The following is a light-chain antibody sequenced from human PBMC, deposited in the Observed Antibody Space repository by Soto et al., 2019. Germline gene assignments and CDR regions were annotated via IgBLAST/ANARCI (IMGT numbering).Light chain of an antibody. J-gene: IGLJ2*01. CDR2: YDS. Sequence: SYELTQPPSVSVAPGKTARITCGGNNIGSKSVNWYQQKPGQAPVLVIYYDSDRPSGIPERFSGSNSGNTATLTISRVEGGDEADYYCQVWDSSSDHVVFGGGTKLTVL. CDR3: QVWDSSSDHVV. CDR1: NIGSKS. V-gene: IGLV3-21*04.